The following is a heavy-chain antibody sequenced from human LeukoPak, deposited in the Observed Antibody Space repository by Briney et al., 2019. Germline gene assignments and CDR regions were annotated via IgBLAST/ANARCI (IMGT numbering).Heavy chain of an antibody. CDR2: ISTYNSDA. CDR3: ARDRGFGQDTFDF. D-gene: IGHD3-10*01. Sequence: ASVKVSCKASGDTFTSDGISWVRQAPGQGLEWMGWISTYNSDANYAQKFQGRVNMTAETSTNTAYMELRSLRSDDTGVYYCARDRGFGQDTFDFWGQGPRVTVSS. J-gene: IGHJ4*02. V-gene: IGHV1-18*01. CDR1: GDTFTSDG.